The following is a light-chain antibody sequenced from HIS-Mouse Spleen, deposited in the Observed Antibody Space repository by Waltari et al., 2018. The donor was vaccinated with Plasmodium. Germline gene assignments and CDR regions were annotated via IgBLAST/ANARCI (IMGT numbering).Light chain of an antibody. J-gene: IGLJ2*01. V-gene: IGLV3-1*01. CDR2: QDS. CDR1: TLGDTY. Sequence: SYELTQPPSVSVSPGPTASITCSGDTLGDTYACWYQQKPGQSPVLVIYQDSKRPSGIPERFSGSNSGNTATLTISGTQAMDEADYYCQAWDSSTVVFGGGTKLTVL. CDR3: QAWDSSTVV.